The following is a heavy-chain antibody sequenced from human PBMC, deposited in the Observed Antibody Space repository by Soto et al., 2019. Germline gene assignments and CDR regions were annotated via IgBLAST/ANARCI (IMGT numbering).Heavy chain of an antibody. V-gene: IGHV4-39*02. Sequence: SETLSLTCTVSGGSISSSTYHRAWFRQPPGKGLEWIASIYYTGTTYYSPSLKSRVTISVDTSKNHFSLKLSSVTAADTAVYYCSRERESASEHWGKGTLVTVSS. CDR2: IYYTGTT. CDR3: SRERESASEH. J-gene: IGHJ4*02. CDR1: GGSISSSTYH.